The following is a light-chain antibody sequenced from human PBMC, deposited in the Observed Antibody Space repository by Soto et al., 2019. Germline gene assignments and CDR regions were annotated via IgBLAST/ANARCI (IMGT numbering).Light chain of an antibody. Sequence: DIQMIQSPSSLSASVGDRVTITCQASQDMNKTLIWYQQKPGKAPKLLIYDASDLETGVPSRFSGSGSGTGFTFTISSLHPEDFATYYCQQYESLPLTFGQGTRLEIK. V-gene: IGKV1-33*01. CDR3: QQYESLPLT. J-gene: IGKJ5*01. CDR2: DAS. CDR1: QDMNKT.